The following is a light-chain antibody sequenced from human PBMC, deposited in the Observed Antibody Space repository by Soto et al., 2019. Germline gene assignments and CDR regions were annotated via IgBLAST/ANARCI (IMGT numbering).Light chain of an antibody. J-gene: IGKJ1*01. Sequence: IERAQSRSCVSASVGARVIKTCRASQSISSYLNWYQQKPGKAPKLLIYDASSLESGVPSRFSVSGSGTVFALTISSLQPDDFATDFRQYDNSYLVTFARGTKVDTK. CDR1: QSISSY. V-gene: IGKV1-5*01. CDR3: QYDNSYLVT. CDR2: DAS.